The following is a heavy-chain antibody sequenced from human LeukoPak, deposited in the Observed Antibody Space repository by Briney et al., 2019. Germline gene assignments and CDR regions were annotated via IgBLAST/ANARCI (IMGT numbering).Heavy chain of an antibody. D-gene: IGHD7-27*01. V-gene: IGHV3-33*01. CDR3: ARIASPWGSSDAFNM. Sequence: GRSLRLSCAASGFTFSSYGMHWVRQAPGKGLEWVAVIWYDGSNKYYADSVKGRFTISRDNSKNTLYLQMNSLRAEDTAVYYCARIASPWGSSDAFNMWGQGTMVTVSS. J-gene: IGHJ3*02. CDR1: GFTFSSYG. CDR2: IWYDGSNK.